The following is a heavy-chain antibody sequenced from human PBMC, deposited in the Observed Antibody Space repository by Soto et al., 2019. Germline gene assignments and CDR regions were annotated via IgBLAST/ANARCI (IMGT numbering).Heavy chain of an antibody. Sequence: SGPTLVNPTQTLTLTCTFSGFSLSISGVGVGWIRQPPGKALEWLGIIYWDDDKRYSPSLKSRLTITKDTSKNQVVLTMTNMDPVDTATYYCAHTVAAAGTSYYYYYYGMDVWGQGTTVTVSS. V-gene: IGHV2-5*02. J-gene: IGHJ6*02. D-gene: IGHD6-13*01. CDR2: IYWDDDK. CDR1: GFSLSISGVG. CDR3: AHTVAAAGTSYYYYYYGMDV.